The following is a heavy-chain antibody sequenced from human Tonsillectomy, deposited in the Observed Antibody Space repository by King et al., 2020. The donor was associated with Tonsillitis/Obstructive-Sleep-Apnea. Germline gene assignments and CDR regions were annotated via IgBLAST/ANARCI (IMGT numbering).Heavy chain of an antibody. CDR2: IKSKSDGGTT. J-gene: IGHJ4*02. CDR3: TAGIPFDY. V-gene: IGHV3-15*01. D-gene: IGHD5-18*01. Sequence: VQLVESGGDLVKPGGSLRLSCAASGFIFNNAWMSWVRQAPGKGLEWVGRIKSKSDGGTTDYAAPVKGRFTISRDDSKNTVYLQMNSLQTENTAVYYCTAGIPFDYWGQGTLVTVSS. CDR1: GFIFNNAW.